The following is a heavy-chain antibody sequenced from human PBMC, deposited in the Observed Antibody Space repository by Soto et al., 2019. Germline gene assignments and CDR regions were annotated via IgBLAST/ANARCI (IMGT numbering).Heavy chain of an antibody. V-gene: IGHV4-59*01. D-gene: IGHD3-10*01. J-gene: IGHJ6*02. Sequence: PSETLSLTCTVSGGSISSYYWSWIRQPPGKGLEWMGYIYYSGSTNYTPSLKSRVTISEDTSKNHFSLKLSPVTAADTAVYYFASLYCYGLGSPLGYNGLDVWGQGTTVTVSS. CDR2: IYYSGST. CDR3: ASLYCYGLGSPLGYNGLDV. CDR1: GGSISSYY.